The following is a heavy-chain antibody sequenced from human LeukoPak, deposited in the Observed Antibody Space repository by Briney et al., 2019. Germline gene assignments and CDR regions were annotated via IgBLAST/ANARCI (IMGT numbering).Heavy chain of an antibody. CDR2: IIPIFGIA. J-gene: IGHJ4*02. V-gene: IGHV1-69*04. D-gene: IGHD3-22*01. Sequence: ASVKVSCKASGGTFSNYAISWVRQAPGQGLEWMGRIIPIFGIANYAQKFQGRVTTTADKSTTTAYMDLSSLRSEDTAVYYCARMPYYYDSSGYSTTPYFDYWGQGTLVTVSS. CDR3: ARMPYYYDSSGYSTTPYFDY. CDR1: GGTFSNYA.